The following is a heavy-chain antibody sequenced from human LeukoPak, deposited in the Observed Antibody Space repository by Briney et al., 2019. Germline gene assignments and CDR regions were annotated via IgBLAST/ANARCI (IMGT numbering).Heavy chain of an antibody. CDR1: GFTVSSNY. CDR3: AKDRERYSYAPHAFDI. V-gene: IGHV3-53*01. CDR2: IYSGGST. Sequence: PGGSLRLSCAASGFTVSSNYMSWVRQAPGKGLEWVSVIYSGGSTYYADSVKGRFTISRDNSKNTLYLQMNSLRAEDTAVYYCAKDRERYSYAPHAFDIWGQGTMVTVSS. D-gene: IGHD5-18*01. J-gene: IGHJ3*02.